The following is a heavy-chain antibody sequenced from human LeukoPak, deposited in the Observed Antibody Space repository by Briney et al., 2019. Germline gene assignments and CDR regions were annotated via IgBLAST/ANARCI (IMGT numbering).Heavy chain of an antibody. D-gene: IGHD1-26*01. Sequence: GASVKVSCKASGYTFSGYYMHWVRQAPGQGLESMGWINSNSGARNYAPKFQGRVTFSRDNSISTAYMELSSLRSDDTAIYYCARGRGGATTGSDHWGQGTLVTVSS. CDR1: GYTFSGYY. CDR3: ARGRGGATTGSDH. J-gene: IGHJ4*02. CDR2: INSNSGAR. V-gene: IGHV1-2*02.